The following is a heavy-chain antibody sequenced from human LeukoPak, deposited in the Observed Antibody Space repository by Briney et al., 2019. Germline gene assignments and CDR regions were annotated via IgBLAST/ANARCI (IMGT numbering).Heavy chain of an antibody. Sequence: GGSLRLSCGASGFTFSNYGMLWVRQAPGKGLEWVAFIRYDGNNKLYADSMKGRFTISRDNAKNSLYLQMNSLRAEDTAVYYCARDNDAFDIWGQGTMVTVSS. V-gene: IGHV3-30*02. J-gene: IGHJ3*02. CDR1: GFTFSNYG. CDR3: ARDNDAFDI. CDR2: IRYDGNNK.